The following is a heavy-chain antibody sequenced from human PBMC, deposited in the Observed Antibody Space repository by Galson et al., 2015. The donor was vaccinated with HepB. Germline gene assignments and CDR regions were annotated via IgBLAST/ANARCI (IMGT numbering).Heavy chain of an antibody. J-gene: IGHJ5*02. V-gene: IGHV3-33*01. D-gene: IGHD3-16*01. CDR1: GFTFSSYG. CDR3: ARGGDDSTNLRGSWFDP. CDR2: IWYDGSNK. Sequence: SLRLSCAASGFTFSSYGMHWVRQAPGKGLEWVAVIWYDGSNKYYADSVKGRFTISRDNSKNTLYLQMNSLRAEDTAVYYCARGGDDSTNLRGSWFDPWGQGTLVTVSS.